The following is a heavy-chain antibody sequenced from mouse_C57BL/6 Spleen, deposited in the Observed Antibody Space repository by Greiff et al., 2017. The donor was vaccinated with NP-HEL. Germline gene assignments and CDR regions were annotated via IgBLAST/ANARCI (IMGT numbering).Heavy chain of an antibody. Sequence: QVQLQQPGAELVMPGASVKLSCKASGYTFTSYWMHWVKQRPGQGLEWIGEIDPSDSYTNYNQKFKGKSTLTVDKSSSTAYMQLSSLTSEDSAVDYCARRQLRLPGYAMDYWGQGTSVTVSS. V-gene: IGHV1-69*01. CDR2: IDPSDSYT. J-gene: IGHJ4*01. CDR3: ARRQLRLPGYAMDY. D-gene: IGHD3-2*02. CDR1: GYTFTSYW.